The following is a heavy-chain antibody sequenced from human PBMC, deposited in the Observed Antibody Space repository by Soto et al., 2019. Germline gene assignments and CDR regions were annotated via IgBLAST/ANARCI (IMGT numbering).Heavy chain of an antibody. D-gene: IGHD6-6*01. Sequence: SETLSLTCTVSGGSISSSSYYWGWIRQPPGKGLEWIGSIYYSGSTYYNPSLKSRVTISVDTSKNQFSLKLSSVTAADTAVYYCARHVREYSSSSILSVFDPWGQGTLVTVSS. CDR3: ARHVREYSSSSILSVFDP. CDR1: GGSISSSSYY. CDR2: IYYSGST. J-gene: IGHJ5*02. V-gene: IGHV4-39*01.